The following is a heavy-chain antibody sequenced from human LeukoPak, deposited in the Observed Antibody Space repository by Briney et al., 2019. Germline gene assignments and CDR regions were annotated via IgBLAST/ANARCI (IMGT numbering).Heavy chain of an antibody. J-gene: IGHJ6*02. CDR3: AKDSKGPYDFWSGYSRMDV. V-gene: IGHV3-30*18. CDR1: GFTFSSYG. D-gene: IGHD3-3*01. Sequence: PGGSLRLSCAASGFTFSSYGMHWVRQAPGKGLEWVAVISYDGSNKYYADSVKGRFTTSRDNSKNTLYLQMNSLRAEDTAVYYCAKDSKGPYDFWSGYSRMDVWGQGTTVTVSS. CDR2: ISYDGSNK.